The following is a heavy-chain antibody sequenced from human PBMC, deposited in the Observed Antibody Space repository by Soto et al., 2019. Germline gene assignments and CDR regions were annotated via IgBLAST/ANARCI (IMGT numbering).Heavy chain of an antibody. D-gene: IGHD3-22*01. CDR1: GFTFDYYW. V-gene: IGHV3-74*01. Sequence: HPGGSLRLSCAASGFTFDYYWMHWVRQAPGKGLVWVSRVHSDGTTTTYADSVKGRFTISRDNAKNSLYLQMNSLRDEDTAVYYFARGLYYYDSSGYWGYWGQGTLVTVSS. CDR3: ARGLYYYDSSGYWGY. J-gene: IGHJ4*02. CDR2: VHSDGTTT.